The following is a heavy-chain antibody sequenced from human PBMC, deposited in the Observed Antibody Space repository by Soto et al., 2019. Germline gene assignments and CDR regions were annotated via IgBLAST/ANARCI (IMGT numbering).Heavy chain of an antibody. CDR1: GGSISSSNYY. CDR3: ATLSRLRLVDY. CDR2: IYYSGTT. D-gene: IGHD6-19*01. V-gene: IGHV4-39*01. Sequence: LSLTCTVSGGSISSSNYYWGWIRQPPGKGLEWIGSIYYSGTTYYNPSLKSRVTISVDTSKSQFSLKLSSVTAADTAVYYCATLSRLRLVDYWGQGTLVTVSS. J-gene: IGHJ4*02.